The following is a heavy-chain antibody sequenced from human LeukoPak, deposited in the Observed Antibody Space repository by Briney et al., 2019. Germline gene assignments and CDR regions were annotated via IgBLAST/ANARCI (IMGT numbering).Heavy chain of an antibody. V-gene: IGHV1-69*05. CDR1: GGTFSSYA. CDR3: ARNPHYDFSPGGDYYYMDV. D-gene: IGHD3-3*01. J-gene: IGHJ6*03. Sequence: ASVKVSCKASGGTFSSYAISWVRQAPGQGLEWMGGIIPIFGTANYAQKFQGRVTITTDESTSTAYMELSSLRSEDTAVYYCARNPHYDFSPGGDYYYMDVWGKGTTVTVSS. CDR2: IIPIFGTA.